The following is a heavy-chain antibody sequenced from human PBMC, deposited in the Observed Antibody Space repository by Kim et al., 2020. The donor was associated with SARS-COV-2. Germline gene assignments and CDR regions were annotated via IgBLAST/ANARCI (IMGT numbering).Heavy chain of an antibody. CDR3: ARVGDILTGYYIAPMDV. J-gene: IGHJ6*02. Sequence: ASVKVSCKASGYTFTSYAMNWVRQAPGQGLEWMGWINTNTGNPTYAQGFTGRFVFSLDTSVSTAYLQISSLKAEDTAVYYCARVGDILTGYYIAPMDVWGQGTTVTVSS. CDR1: GYTFTSYA. V-gene: IGHV7-4-1*02. D-gene: IGHD3-9*01. CDR2: INTNTGNP.